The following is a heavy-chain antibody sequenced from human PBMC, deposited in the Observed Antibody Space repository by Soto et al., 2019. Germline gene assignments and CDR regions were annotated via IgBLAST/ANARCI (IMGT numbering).Heavy chain of an antibody. Sequence: SETLSLTCTVSGGSISSGGYYWSWIRQHPGKGLEWIGYIYYSGSTYYNPSLKSRVTISVERSKNQFSLKLSSVTAADTAVYYCARGWNYYFDYWGQGTLVTVSS. J-gene: IGHJ4*02. V-gene: IGHV4-31*03. CDR3: ARGWNYYFDY. CDR1: GGSISSGGYY. CDR2: IYYSGST. D-gene: IGHD1-7*01.